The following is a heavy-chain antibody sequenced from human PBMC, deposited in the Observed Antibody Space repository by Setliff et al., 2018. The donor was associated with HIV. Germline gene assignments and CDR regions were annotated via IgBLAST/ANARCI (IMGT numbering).Heavy chain of an antibody. CDR1: GGSISSYY. D-gene: IGHD3-16*01. Sequence: KPSETLSLTCTVSGGSISSYYWSWIRQPPGKGLEWIGYIYSSGSTIYSASLKSRVSISVDTSKNQVSLRLSSVTAADTAVYHCSRGSYYMDVWGKGTTVTVSS. CDR2: IYSSGST. CDR3: SRGSYYMDV. J-gene: IGHJ6*03. V-gene: IGHV4-59*08.